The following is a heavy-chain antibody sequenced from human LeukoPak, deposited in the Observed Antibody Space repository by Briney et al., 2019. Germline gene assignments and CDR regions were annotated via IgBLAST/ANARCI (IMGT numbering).Heavy chain of an antibody. V-gene: IGHV3-21*01. J-gene: IGHJ1*01. CDR2: ISSSSSYI. CDR3: ARDGAGYSSGWFAEYFQH. CDR1: GFTFSSYS. D-gene: IGHD6-19*01. Sequence: PGGSLRLSCAASGFTFSSYSMNWVRQAPGKGLEWVSSISSSSSYIYYADSVKGRFTISRDNAKNSLYLQMNSLRAEDTAVYYCARDGAGYSSGWFAEYFQHWGQGTLVTVSS.